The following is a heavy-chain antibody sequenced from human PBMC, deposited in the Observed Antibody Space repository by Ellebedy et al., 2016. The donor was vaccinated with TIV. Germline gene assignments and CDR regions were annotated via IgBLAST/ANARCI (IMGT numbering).Heavy chain of an antibody. D-gene: IGHD2-15*01. CDR3: ARGKRTVVVVATQSLHY. Sequence: AASVKVSYKASGYTFTSYAMHWVRQAPGQRLEWMGWINAGNGNTKYSQKFKGRVTITRDTSASTAYMELSSLRSEDTAVYYCARGKRTVVVVATQSLHYWGQGTLVTVSS. V-gene: IGHV1-3*01. CDR1: GYTFTSYA. CDR2: INAGNGNT. J-gene: IGHJ4*02.